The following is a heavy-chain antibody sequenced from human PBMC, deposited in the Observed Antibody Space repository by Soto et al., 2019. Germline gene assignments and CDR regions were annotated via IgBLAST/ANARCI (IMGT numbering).Heavy chain of an antibody. V-gene: IGHV4-30-4*01. CDR3: AREVMVYAMSAWFDP. CDR2: IYYSGST. J-gene: IGHJ5*02. D-gene: IGHD2-8*01. Sequence: PSETLSLTCTVSGGSISSGDYYWSWIRQPPGKGLEWIGYIYYSGSTYYNPSLKSRVTISVDTSKNQFSLKLSSVTAADTAVYYCAREVMVYAMSAWFDPWGQGTLVTVSS. CDR1: GGSISSGDYY.